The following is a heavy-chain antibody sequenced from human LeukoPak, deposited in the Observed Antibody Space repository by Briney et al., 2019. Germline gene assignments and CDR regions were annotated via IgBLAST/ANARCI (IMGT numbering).Heavy chain of an antibody. CDR2: INHSGST. V-gene: IGHV4-34*01. D-gene: IGHD5-18*01. CDR1: GGSFSGYY. J-gene: IGHJ4*02. CDR3: ARSTQQSYHY. Sequence: SETLSLTCAVYGGSFSGYYWSWIRQPPGKGLEWIGEINHSGSTNYNPSLKSRVTISVDTSKNQFSLKLSSVTAADTAVYYCARSTQQSYHYWGQGTLVTVSS.